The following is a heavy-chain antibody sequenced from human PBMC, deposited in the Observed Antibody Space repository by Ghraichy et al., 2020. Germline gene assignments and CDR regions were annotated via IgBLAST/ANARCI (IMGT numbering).Heavy chain of an antibody. Sequence: SLRLSCAASGFTFRNYWMSWVRQFPGKGLEWVANINEDGSDIYYVDSVKGRFTISRDNAKNSLYLQMNSLGAEDTAFYYCARRLVDGMDVWGRGTTVTVSS. D-gene: IGHD6-6*01. CDR2: INEDGSDI. J-gene: IGHJ6*02. CDR3: ARRLVDGMDV. CDR1: GFTFRNYW. V-gene: IGHV3-7*04.